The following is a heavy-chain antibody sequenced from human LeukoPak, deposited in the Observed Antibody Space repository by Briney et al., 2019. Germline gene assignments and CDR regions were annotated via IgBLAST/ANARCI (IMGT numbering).Heavy chain of an antibody. CDR2: IRYDGSNK. V-gene: IGHV3-30*02. CDR3: AKDPPRDSGSYELDAFDI. D-gene: IGHD1-26*01. CDR1: GFTFSNAW. J-gene: IGHJ3*02. Sequence: GGSLRLSCAASGFTFSNAWMSWVRQAPGKGLEWVAFIRYDGSNKYYADSVKGRFTISRDNSKNTLYLQMNSLRAEDTAVYYCAKDPPRDSGSYELDAFDIWGQGTMVTVSS.